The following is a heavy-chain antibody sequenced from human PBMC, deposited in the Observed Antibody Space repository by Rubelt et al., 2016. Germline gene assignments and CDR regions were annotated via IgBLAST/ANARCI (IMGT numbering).Heavy chain of an antibody. D-gene: IGHD1-26*01. CDR3: ARGRMGFHYYYYGMDV. CDR1: GGSISSYY. CDR2: INHSGST. J-gene: IGHJ6*02. Sequence: QVQLQESGPGLVKPSETLSLTCTVSGGSISSYYWSWLRQPPGKGLEWIGEINHSGSTNYNPSRKSRVTISVDTSKDQFSMKLSSVTAADTAVYYGARGRMGFHYYYYGMDVWGQGTTVTVSS. V-gene: IGHV4-59*12.